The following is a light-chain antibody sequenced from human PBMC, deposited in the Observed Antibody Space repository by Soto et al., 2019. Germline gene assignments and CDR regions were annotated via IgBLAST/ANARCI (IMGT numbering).Light chain of an antibody. CDR2: DAS. J-gene: IGKJ1*01. CDR1: QSISSW. V-gene: IGKV1-5*01. Sequence: DIQMTQSPSTLSASVGDRVTITCRASQSISSWLAWYQQKPGKAPKLLIYDASSLESGVPSRFSGSGSGTDFTLTISSLQPEDVAIYYCQKYDSAPTFGPGTKVDIK. CDR3: QKYDSAPT.